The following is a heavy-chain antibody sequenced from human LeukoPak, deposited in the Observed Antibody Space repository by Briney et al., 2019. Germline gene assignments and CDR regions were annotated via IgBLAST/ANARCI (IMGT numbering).Heavy chain of an antibody. D-gene: IGHD6-13*01. CDR1: GGSISSYY. J-gene: IGHJ5*02. V-gene: IGHV4-59*01. CDR2: IYYSGST. Sequence: SETLSLTCTVSGGSISSYYWSWIRQPPGKGLEWIGYIYYSGSTNYNPSLKSRVTISVDTSRNQFSLKLSSGTAADTAVYYCAREDSSSWSGLGFDPWGQGTLVTVSS. CDR3: AREDSSSWSGLGFDP.